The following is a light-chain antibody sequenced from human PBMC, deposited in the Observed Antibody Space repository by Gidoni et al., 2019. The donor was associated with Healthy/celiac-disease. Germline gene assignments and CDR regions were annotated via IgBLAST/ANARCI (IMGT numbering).Light chain of an antibody. CDR1: QSVSSY. Sequence: EIVLTQSPATLSLSPGERATLSCRASQSVSSYLAWYQRKPGQAPRLLIDDASNRATGIPARFSGSGSGTDFTLTISSLEPEDFAVYYCQQRSNWPPYTFGQXTKLEIK. CDR2: DAS. V-gene: IGKV3-11*01. CDR3: QQRSNWPPYT. J-gene: IGKJ2*01.